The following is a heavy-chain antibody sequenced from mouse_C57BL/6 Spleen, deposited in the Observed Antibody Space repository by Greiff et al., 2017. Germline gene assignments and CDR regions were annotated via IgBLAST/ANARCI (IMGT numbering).Heavy chain of an antibody. CDR1: GFSLTSYG. Sequence: VHLVESGPGLVAPSPSLSITCTVSGFSLTSYGVDWVRQSPGKGLEWLGVIWGVGSTNYNSALKSRLSISKDNSKSQVFLKMNSLQTDDTAMYYCARNYGSSGYFDVWGTGTTVTVSS. J-gene: IGHJ1*03. D-gene: IGHD1-1*01. CDR2: IWGVGST. CDR3: ARNYGSSGYFDV. V-gene: IGHV2-6*01.